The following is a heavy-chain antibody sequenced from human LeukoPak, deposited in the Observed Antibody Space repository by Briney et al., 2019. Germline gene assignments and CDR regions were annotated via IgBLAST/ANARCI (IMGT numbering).Heavy chain of an antibody. CDR2: IYYSRSI. CDR3: AREIRGADYYDSSGYLYYFDY. J-gene: IGHJ4*02. Sequence: SETQSLTCTVSGGSISSSSYYWGWIRQPPGKGREWFGRIYYSRSIYYNPSLKRRVTITVATSKNHFSLKLSSVTTAHTAVYYCAREIRGADYYDSSGYLYYFDYWGQGTMVTVSS. V-gene: IGHV4-39*07. D-gene: IGHD3-22*01. CDR1: GGSISSSSYY.